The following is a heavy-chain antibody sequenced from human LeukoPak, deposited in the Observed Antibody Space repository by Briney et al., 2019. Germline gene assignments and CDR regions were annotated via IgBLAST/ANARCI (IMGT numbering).Heavy chain of an antibody. V-gene: IGHV3-53*01. CDR2: IYSGGST. D-gene: IGHD6-13*01. CDR1: GFTVSSNY. CDR3: ARGGQQLVRGDAFDI. J-gene: IGHJ3*02. Sequence: PGGSLRLSCAASGFTVSSNYMSWVRQAPGKGLEWVSVIYSGGSTYYADSVKGRFTISRDNSKNTLYLQMNSLRAEDTAVYYCARGGQQLVRGDAFDIWGQGTVVTVSS.